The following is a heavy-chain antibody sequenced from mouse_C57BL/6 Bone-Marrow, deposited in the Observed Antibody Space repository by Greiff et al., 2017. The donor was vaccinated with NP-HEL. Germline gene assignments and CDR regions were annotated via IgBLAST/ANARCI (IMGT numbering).Heavy chain of an antibody. CDR2: IYPGGGYT. V-gene: IGHV1-63*01. CDR1: GYTFTNYW. D-gene: IGHD4-1*01. Sequence: VQLQQSGAELVRPGTSVKMSCKASGYTFTNYWIGWAKQRPGHGLEWIGDIYPGGGYTNYNEKFKGKATLTADKSSSTAYMQFSSLTSEDSAIYYCARSDWYYFDYWGQGNTLTVSS. J-gene: IGHJ2*01. CDR3: ARSDWYYFDY.